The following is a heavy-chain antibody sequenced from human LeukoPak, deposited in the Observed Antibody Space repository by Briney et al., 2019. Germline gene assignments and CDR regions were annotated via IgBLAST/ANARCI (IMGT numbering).Heavy chain of an antibody. J-gene: IGHJ6*02. CDR1: GFTFSSYW. D-gene: IGHD6-19*01. CDR3: AREQKLAGPVYYYYGMDV. V-gene: IGHV3-7*01. CDR2: IKQDGSEK. Sequence: GGSLRLSCAASGFTFSSYWMSWVRQAPGKGLEWVANIKQDGSEKYYVDSVKGRFTISRDSAKNSLYLQMNSLRAEDTAVYYCAREQKLAGPVYYYYGMDVWGQGTTVTVSS.